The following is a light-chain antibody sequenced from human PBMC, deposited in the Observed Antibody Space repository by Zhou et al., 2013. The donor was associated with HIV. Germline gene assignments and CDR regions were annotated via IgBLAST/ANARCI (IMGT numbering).Light chain of an antibody. Sequence: DIQMTQSPPYLSASVGDRVTITCRASQHISRYLAWYQQRPGKAPRLLIYGASSLESGVPSRFSGSGSGTDFTLTISSLQPEDVATYYCQKYNSAPRTFGQGTKVEIK. J-gene: IGKJ1*01. CDR1: QHISRY. V-gene: IGKV1-27*01. CDR2: GAS. CDR3: QKYNSAPRT.